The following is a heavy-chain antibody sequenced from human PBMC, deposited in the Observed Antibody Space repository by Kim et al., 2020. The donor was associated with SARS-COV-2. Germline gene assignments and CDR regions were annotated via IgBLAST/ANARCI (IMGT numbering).Heavy chain of an antibody. D-gene: IGHD1-26*01. V-gene: IGHV4-34*01. CDR1: GGSFSGYY. CDR3: ARGQGGSYYIRKNNWFDP. CDR2: INHSGST. Sequence: SETLSLTCAVYGGSFSGYYWSWIRQPPGKGLEWIGEINHSGSTNYNPSLKSRVTISVDTSKNQFSLKLSSVTAADTAVYYCARGQGGSYYIRKNNWFDPWGQGTLVTVSS. J-gene: IGHJ5*02.